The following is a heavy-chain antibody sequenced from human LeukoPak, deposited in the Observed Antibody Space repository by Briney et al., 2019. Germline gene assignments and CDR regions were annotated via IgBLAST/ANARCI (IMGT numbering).Heavy chain of an antibody. V-gene: IGHV3-7*04. D-gene: IGHD5-12*01. CDR1: GFTFSRFW. Sequence: GGSLRLSCAASGFTFSRFWMSWVRRAPGKGLEWVANIKQDGSEKYYVDSVKGRFTISRDNAKNSLYLQMNSLRAEDTAVFYCARDGTYTDYDPDFDIWGQGTLVTVSS. CDR3: ARDGTYTDYDPDFDI. J-gene: IGHJ4*02. CDR2: IKQDGSEK.